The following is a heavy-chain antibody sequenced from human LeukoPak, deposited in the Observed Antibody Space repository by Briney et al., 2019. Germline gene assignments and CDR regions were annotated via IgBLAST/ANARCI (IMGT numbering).Heavy chain of an antibody. CDR3: VKGGSTPPFDY. CDR2: ISSDGGST. D-gene: IGHD1-26*01. CDR1: GFTFSSYP. V-gene: IGHV3-64D*09. Sequence: GGSLRLSCSASGFTFSSYPMHWVRQAPGKRLEYVSAISSDGGSTYYADSVKDRFTISRDNSKNTLFLQMSSLRAEDTAVYYCVKGGSTPPFDYWGQGTLVTVSS. J-gene: IGHJ4*02.